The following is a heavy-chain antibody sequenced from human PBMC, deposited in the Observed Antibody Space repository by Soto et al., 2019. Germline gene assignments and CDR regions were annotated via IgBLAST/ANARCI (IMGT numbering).Heavy chain of an antibody. V-gene: IGHV4-61*01. D-gene: IGHD6-19*01. Sequence: QVLMHESGPGLVKPSETLSLTCTVSGAYVSSGNQYWSWIRQPPGKRLEWIGFIYNSVITNYSPSLKSRVSISADTSRNQFSLKMSSVTAADTAVYYCARGWDANSWGQGALVTVSS. CDR1: GAYVSSGNQY. CDR2: IYNSVIT. CDR3: ARGWDANS. J-gene: IGHJ4*02.